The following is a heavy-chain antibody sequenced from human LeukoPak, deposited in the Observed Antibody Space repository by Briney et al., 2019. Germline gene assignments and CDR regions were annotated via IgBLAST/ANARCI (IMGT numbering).Heavy chain of an antibody. CDR1: GFTFSSYG. V-gene: IGHV3-30*18. D-gene: IGHD6-13*01. Sequence: QSGGSLRLSCAASGFTFSSYGMHWVRQAPGKGLEWVAVISYDGSNKYHADSVKGRFTISRDNSKNTLYLQMNSLRAEDTAVYYCAKVGSSWYRGYFDYWGQGTLVTVSS. CDR2: ISYDGSNK. CDR3: AKVGSSWYRGYFDY. J-gene: IGHJ4*02.